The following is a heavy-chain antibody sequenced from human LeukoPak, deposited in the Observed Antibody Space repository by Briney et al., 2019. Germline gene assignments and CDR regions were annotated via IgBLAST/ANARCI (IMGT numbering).Heavy chain of an antibody. D-gene: IGHD6-19*01. Sequence: ASVKVSCKASGYTFTSYGISWVRQAPGQGLEWMGWISAYNGNTNYAQKLQGRVTMTTDTSTSTAYMELRSLRSDDTAVYYCARMISGFSCGGWYYFDYWGQGTLVTFSS. V-gene: IGHV1-18*01. CDR3: ARMISGFSCGGWYYFDY. CDR2: ISAYNGNT. J-gene: IGHJ4*02. CDR1: GYTFTSYG.